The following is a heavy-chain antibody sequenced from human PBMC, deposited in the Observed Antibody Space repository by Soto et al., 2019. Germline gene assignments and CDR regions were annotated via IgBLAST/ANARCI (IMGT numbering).Heavy chain of an antibody. V-gene: IGHV4-34*01. J-gene: IGHJ4*02. CDR1: GGSFSGYY. CDR3: ARGRTGDHFDD. D-gene: IGHD7-27*01. CDR2: INHSGST. Sequence: SETLSLTCAVYGGSFSGYYWSWIRQPPGKGLEWIGEINHSGSTNYNPSLKSRDTISVDTSKNQFPLKLSSVTAADTAVYYCARGRTGDHFDDWGQGTLVTVSS.